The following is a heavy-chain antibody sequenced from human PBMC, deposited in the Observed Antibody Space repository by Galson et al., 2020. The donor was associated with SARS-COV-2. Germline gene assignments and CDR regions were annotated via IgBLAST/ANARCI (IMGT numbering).Heavy chain of an antibody. Sequence: SETLSLTCTVSGGSISSYYWSWIRQPPGKGLEWIGYIYYSGSTNYNPSLKSRVTISVDTSKNQFSLKLSSVTAADTAVYYCARQDCSSTSCDTWRHWGQGTLVTVSS. CDR2: IYYSGST. J-gene: IGHJ4*02. CDR3: ARQDCSSTSCDTWRH. CDR1: GGSISSYY. V-gene: IGHV4-59*08. D-gene: IGHD2-2*02.